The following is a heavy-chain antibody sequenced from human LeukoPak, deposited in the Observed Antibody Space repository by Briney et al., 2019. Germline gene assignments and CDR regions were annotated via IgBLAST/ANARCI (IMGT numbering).Heavy chain of an antibody. J-gene: IGHJ4*02. CDR2: ISSSSSTI. V-gene: IGHV3-48*04. CDR3: ARGGRRWLRKIDY. Sequence: GGSLRLSCAASGFTFSSYSMNWVRQAPGKGLEWVSYISSSSSTIYYADSVKGRFTISRDNAKNSLYLQMNSLRAEDTAVYYCARGGRRWLRKIDYWGQGTLVTVSS. CDR1: GFTFSSYS. D-gene: IGHD5-24*01.